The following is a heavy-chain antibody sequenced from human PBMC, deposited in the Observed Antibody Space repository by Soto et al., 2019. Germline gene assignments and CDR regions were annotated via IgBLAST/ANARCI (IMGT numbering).Heavy chain of an antibody. CDR1: GGSISSGGYY. D-gene: IGHD3-9*01. CDR3: ARDGAYYDILTGYYIRAFDI. J-gene: IGHJ3*02. CDR2: IYYSGST. V-gene: IGHV4-31*03. Sequence: SETLSLTCTVSGGSISSGGYYWSWIRQHPGKGLEWIGYIYYSGSTYYNPSLKSRVTISVDTSKNQFSLKLSSVTAADTAVYYCARDGAYYDILTGYYIRAFDIWGQGTMVTVS.